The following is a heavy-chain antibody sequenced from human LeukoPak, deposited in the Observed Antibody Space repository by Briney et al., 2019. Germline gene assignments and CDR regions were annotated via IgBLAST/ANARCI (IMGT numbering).Heavy chain of an antibody. J-gene: IGHJ6*03. CDR1: GYSISRGHY. CDR3: ARRVATQGYYDYYMDV. V-gene: IGHV4-38-2*02. CDR2: ISQSRST. Sequence: SETLSLTCTASGYSISRGHYWGWIRQPPGKGLEWIGSISQSRSTYHNPSLLSRVSISVDTSKNQFSLNLTSVTAADTAVYYCARRVATQGYYDYYMDVWGKGTTVTVSS. D-gene: IGHD5-12*01.